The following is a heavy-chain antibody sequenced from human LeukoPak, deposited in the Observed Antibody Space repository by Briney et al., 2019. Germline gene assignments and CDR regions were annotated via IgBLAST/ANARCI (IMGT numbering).Heavy chain of an antibody. Sequence: SETLSLTCAVYGGSFSGYYWSWIRQPPGKGLEWIGEINHSGSTNYNPSLKSRVTTSVDTSKNQFSLKLSSVTAADTAVYYCARGGLRYFDWLLSGGNWFDPWGQGTLVTVSS. V-gene: IGHV4-34*01. CDR3: ARGGLRYFDWLLSGGNWFDP. D-gene: IGHD3-9*01. CDR1: GGSFSGYY. J-gene: IGHJ5*02. CDR2: INHSGST.